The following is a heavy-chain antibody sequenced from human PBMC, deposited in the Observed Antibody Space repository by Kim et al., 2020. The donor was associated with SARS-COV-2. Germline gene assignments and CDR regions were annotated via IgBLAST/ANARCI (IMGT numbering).Heavy chain of an antibody. V-gene: IGHV4-39*07. J-gene: IGHJ2*01. Sequence: SETLSLTCTVSGGSISSSSYYWGWIRQPPGKGLEWIADIYYTGSTYYNPSLKSRVIISVDTSKNQFSLKLSSVTAADTAVYYCARDRGSRDGYLIEYFDVWGRGTQVTVSS. CDR3: ARDRGSRDGYLIEYFDV. D-gene: IGHD3-10*01. CDR1: GGSISSSSYY. CDR2: IYYTGST.